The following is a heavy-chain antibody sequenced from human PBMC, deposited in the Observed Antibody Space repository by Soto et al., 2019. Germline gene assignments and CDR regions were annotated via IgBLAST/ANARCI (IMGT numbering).Heavy chain of an antibody. V-gene: IGHV1-69*01. D-gene: IGHD1-26*01. CDR1: GGTFSSFT. CDR3: AKDRRADWESYYYYAMDV. Sequence: QVQLVQSGAEVKKPGSSVKVSCKASGGTFSSFTIRWVRQAPGQGLEWMGGIIPIYGTANYAQKFQGRVTITADVSTRTAYMELSSLRSEDTAVYYCAKDRRADWESYYYYAMDVWCQGTTVTVSS. J-gene: IGHJ6*02. CDR2: IIPIYGTA.